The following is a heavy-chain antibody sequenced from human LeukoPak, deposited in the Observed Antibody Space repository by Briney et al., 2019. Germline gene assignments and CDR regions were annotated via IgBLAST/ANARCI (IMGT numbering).Heavy chain of an antibody. J-gene: IGHJ4*02. Sequence: GGSLRLSCAASGFTFTTYWMSWIRQAPGKGLEWVANINQDGTDKYYVDSVKGRFTFSRDNAQNSLYLQMSSLRVEDTAVYYCVTYSTGLYKGLEFWGQGTQVTASS. CDR1: GFTFTTYW. CDR2: INQDGTDK. V-gene: IGHV3-7*03. CDR3: VTYSTGLYKGLEF. D-gene: IGHD2-8*02.